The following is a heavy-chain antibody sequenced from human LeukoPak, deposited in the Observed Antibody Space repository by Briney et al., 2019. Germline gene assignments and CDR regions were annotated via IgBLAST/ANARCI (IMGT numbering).Heavy chain of an antibody. CDR3: AKGTYYDFWSGSPEYYFDY. CDR2: ISGSGGST. V-gene: IGHV3-23*01. D-gene: IGHD3-3*01. CDR1: GFTFSSYA. Sequence: GGSLRLSCAASGFTFSSYAMSWVRQAPGKGLEWVSAISGSGGSTYYADSVKGRFTISRDNSKNTLYLQMNSLRAEDTAVYYCAKGTYYDFWSGSPEYYFDYWGQGTLVTASS. J-gene: IGHJ4*02.